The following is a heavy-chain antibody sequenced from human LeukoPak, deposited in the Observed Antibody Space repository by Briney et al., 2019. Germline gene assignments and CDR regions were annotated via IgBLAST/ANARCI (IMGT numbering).Heavy chain of an antibody. V-gene: IGHV3-7*04. CDR1: GFTFSSYW. J-gene: IGHJ6*03. CDR2: IKQDGSEK. CDR3: ARGDYGDYVELYLDV. D-gene: IGHD4-17*01. Sequence: GGSLRLSCAASGFTFSSYWMSWVRQAPGKGLEWVANIKQDGSEKYYVDSVKGRFTISRDNAKNSLYLQMNSLRAEDTAVYYCARGDYGDYVELYLDVWGKGTTVTISS.